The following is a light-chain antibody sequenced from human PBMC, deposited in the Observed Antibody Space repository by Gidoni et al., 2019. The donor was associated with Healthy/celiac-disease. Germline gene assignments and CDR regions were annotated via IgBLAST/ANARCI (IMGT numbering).Light chain of an antibody. CDR2: DAS. V-gene: IGKV3-11*01. J-gene: IGKJ5*01. CDR1: QSVSSY. CDR3: QQRSNWPPS. Sequence: EIVLTQSPATLSLSPGERATLSCRASQSVSSYLAWYQQKPGQAPRLLIYDASNRATGIPARFSGSGSGTDFTLTISSLEPEDFAVYYCQQRSNWPPSSXXXTRLEIK.